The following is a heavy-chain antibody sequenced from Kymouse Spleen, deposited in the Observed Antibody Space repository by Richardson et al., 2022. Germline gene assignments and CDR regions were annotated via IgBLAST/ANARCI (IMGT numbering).Heavy chain of an antibody. CDR1: GFTFSDYY. V-gene: IGHV3-11*01. Sequence: QVQLVESGGGLVKPGGSLRLSCAASGFTFSDYYMSWIRQAPGKGLEWVSYISSSGSTIYYADSVKGRFTISRDNAKNSLYLQMNSLRAEDTAVYYCARDLLWFGELPHYYYYYGMDVWGQGTTVTVSS. D-gene: IGHD3-10*01. CDR3: ARDLLWFGELPHYYYYYGMDV. CDR2: ISSSGSTI. J-gene: IGHJ6*02.